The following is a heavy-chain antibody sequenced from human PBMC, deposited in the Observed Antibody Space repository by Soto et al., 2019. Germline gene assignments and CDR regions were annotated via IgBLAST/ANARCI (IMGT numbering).Heavy chain of an antibody. CDR2: ISGTGGST. D-gene: IGHD6-6*01. Sequence: GGSLRLSCAASGGNFRTYAMSWVRQAPGKGLEWVSAISGTGGSTYYADSVKGRFTISRDNSKNTLYLQMNSLRAEDTAVYYCAKNWDTTSSSSSHWGQGTLVTVSS. CDR1: GGNFRTYA. V-gene: IGHV3-23*01. CDR3: AKNWDTTSSSSSH. J-gene: IGHJ4*02.